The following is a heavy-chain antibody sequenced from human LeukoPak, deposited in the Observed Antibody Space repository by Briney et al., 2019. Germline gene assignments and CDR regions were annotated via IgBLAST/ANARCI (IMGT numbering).Heavy chain of an antibody. CDR3: ARGARPIYDILTGYYPPVDY. D-gene: IGHD3-9*01. CDR1: GYTFTSYG. J-gene: IGHJ4*02. Sequence: WASVKVSCKASGYTFTSYGISWVRQAPGQGLGWMGWISAYNGNTNYAQKLQGRVTMTTDTSTSTAYMELRSLRSDDTAVYYCARGARPIYDILTGYYPPVDYWGQGTLVTVSS. CDR2: ISAYNGNT. V-gene: IGHV1-18*01.